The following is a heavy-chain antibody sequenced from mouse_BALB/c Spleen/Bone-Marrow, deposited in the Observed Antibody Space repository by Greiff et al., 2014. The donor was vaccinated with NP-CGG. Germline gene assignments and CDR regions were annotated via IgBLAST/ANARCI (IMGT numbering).Heavy chain of an antibody. V-gene: IGHV1-55*01. Sequence: QVQLKDSGAELGKPGTSVKMSCKASGYTFTSYWMHWVKQRPGQGPEWIGDIYPGTNSTNYNEKFKTKATLTVDTSSSTAYMQLSSPTSEDSAVYYCAREEDFFDYWGQGTTLTVSS. J-gene: IGHJ2*01. CDR1: GYTFTSYW. CDR3: AREEDFFDY. CDR2: IYPGTNST.